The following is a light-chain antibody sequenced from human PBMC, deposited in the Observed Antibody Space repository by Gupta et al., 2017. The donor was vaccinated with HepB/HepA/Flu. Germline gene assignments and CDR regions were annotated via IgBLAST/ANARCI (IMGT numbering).Light chain of an antibody. V-gene: IGKV3-11*01. CDR1: QSVSLS. CDR3: QQRSNWPLVT. CDR2: DAF. J-gene: IGKJ5*01. Sequence: EIVLTQFPATLSLSPGERVTLSCRASQSVSLSLAWYQQKPGQAPRLLVYDAFTGAAGVPARFSGSGSGTDFTLTISRLEPEDFAVYYCQQRSNWPLVTFGQGTRLDIK.